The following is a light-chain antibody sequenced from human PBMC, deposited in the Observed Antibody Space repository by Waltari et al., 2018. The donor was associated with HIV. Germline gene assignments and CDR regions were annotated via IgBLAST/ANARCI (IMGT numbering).Light chain of an antibody. J-gene: IGKJ2*03. V-gene: IGKV1-39*01. CDR3: QQSYTAPNS. CDR1: QTIDIY. CDR2: GAS. Sequence: DIQMTQSPSSLSASVGDRVNITCRASQTIDIYLNWFQQKPGKAPTPLISGASTLHSGVPSRFSASGSGTDFTLTISGLQPEDFASYYCQQSYTAPNSFGPGTKVDI.